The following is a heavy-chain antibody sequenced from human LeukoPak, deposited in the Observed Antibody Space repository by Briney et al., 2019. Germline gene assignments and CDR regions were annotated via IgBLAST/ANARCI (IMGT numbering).Heavy chain of an antibody. J-gene: IGHJ4*02. V-gene: IGHV4-59*01. CDR1: GGSISLYH. CDR2: IHHSGTT. CDR3: ARSGLVGVSIDY. Sequence: TSETLSLTCTVSGGSISLYHWSWVRQSPGKGLDWLGYIHHSGTTNYDPSLKSRVTISIDTSKNQFSLKLNSLTAADTAVYYCARSGLVGVSIDYWGQGTLVTVSS. D-gene: IGHD1-26*01.